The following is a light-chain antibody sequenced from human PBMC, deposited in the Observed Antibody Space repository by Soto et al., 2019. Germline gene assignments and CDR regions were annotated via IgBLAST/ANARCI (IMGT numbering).Light chain of an antibody. J-gene: IGLJ1*01. CDR1: SSDVGSYNL. V-gene: IGLV2-23*01. Sequence: QSALTQPASVSGSPGQSITISCTGTSSDVGSYNLVSWYQQHPGKAPKLMIYEGSKRPSGVSNRFPGSKSGNTASLTISGLQAEDEADYYCCSYAGSGTFVFGTGTKVTVL. CDR3: CSYAGSGTFV. CDR2: EGS.